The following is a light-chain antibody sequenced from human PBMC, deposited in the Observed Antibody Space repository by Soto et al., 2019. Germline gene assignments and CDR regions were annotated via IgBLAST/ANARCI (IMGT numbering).Light chain of an antibody. CDR1: SSDVGGYNY. V-gene: IGLV2-14*01. CDR2: EVS. CDR3: SSYTSSSTYV. J-gene: IGLJ1*01. Sequence: QSALTQPASVSGSPGQSITISCTGTSSDVGGYNYVSWYQQHPGKAPKLMIYEVSNRPSGVSNRFSGSKSGNTASLTISGVQAEDEADYYCSSYTSSSTYVFGNGTKGTVL.